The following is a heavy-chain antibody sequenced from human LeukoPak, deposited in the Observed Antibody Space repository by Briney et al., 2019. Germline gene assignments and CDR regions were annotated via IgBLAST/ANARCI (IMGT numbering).Heavy chain of an antibody. D-gene: IGHD1/OR15-1a*01. Sequence: GGSLRLSCAASGFTFSSYGMHWVRQAPGKGLEWVAFIRYDGSNKYYADSVKGRFTISRDNAKNSLSLQIISLRADDTAFYYCARNKRADIWGQGTLVTVSS. J-gene: IGHJ3*02. V-gene: IGHV3-30*02. CDR3: ARNKRADI. CDR1: GFTFSSYG. CDR2: IRYDGSNK.